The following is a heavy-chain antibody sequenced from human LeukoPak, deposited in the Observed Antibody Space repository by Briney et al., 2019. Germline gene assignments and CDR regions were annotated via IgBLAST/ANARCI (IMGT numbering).Heavy chain of an antibody. CDR1: VYTFTGYY. J-gene: IGHJ4*02. Sequence: ASVKVSCKASVYTFTGYYMHWVRQAPGQGLEWMGWINPNSGGTNYAQKFQGRVTMTRDTSISTAYMELSRLRSDDTAVYYCARNVVGATTFDYWGQGTLVTASS. V-gene: IGHV1-2*02. CDR2: INPNSGGT. CDR3: ARNVVGATTFDY. D-gene: IGHD1-26*01.